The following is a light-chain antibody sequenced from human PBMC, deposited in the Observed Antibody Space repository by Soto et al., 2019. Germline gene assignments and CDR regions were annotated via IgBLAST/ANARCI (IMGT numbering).Light chain of an antibody. CDR2: SND. V-gene: IGLV1-44*01. Sequence: SVLTQPPSASGTPGQRVTISCSGSRSNIGSNSVNWYQQLPGTAPKLLIYSNDQRPSGVPDRFSGSKSDTSASLAISGLQSEDEADYYCAAWDDTLKGVFGTGTKVTVL. CDR3: AAWDDTLKGV. CDR1: RSNIGSNS. J-gene: IGLJ1*01.